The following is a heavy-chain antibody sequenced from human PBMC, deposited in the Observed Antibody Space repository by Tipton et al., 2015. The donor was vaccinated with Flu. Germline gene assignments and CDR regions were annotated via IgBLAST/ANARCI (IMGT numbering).Heavy chain of an antibody. CDR1: GGSITTSY. Sequence: TLSLTCTVSGGSITTSYWSWLRQPAGKGLEWIGRISTSGSTNYNASLESRLTMSRDTSKNHFSLRLSSATAADTALYYCARDLRGYSGYTGGDAFDIWGQSIMVTVSS. J-gene: IGHJ3*02. V-gene: IGHV4-4*07. CDR2: ISTSGST. CDR3: ARDLRGYSGYTGGDAFDI. D-gene: IGHD5-12*01.